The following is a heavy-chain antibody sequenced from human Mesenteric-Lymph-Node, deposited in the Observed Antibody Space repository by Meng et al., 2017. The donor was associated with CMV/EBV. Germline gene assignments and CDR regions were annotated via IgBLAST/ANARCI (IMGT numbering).Heavy chain of an antibody. Sequence: SETLSLTCTVSGGSISSYYWSWIRQPPGKGLEWIGYIYYSGSTNYNPSLKSRVTISVDTSKNQFSLKLSSVTAADTAVYYCARGLGYCSSTSCYTGEYYFDYWGQGTLVTVSS. CDR2: IYYSGST. J-gene: IGHJ4*02. D-gene: IGHD2-2*02. CDR3: ARGLGYCSSTSCYTGEYYFDY. CDR1: GGSISSYY. V-gene: IGHV4-59*01.